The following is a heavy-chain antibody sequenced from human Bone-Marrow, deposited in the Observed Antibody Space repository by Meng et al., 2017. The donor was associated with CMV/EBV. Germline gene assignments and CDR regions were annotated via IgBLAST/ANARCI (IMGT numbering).Heavy chain of an antibody. V-gene: IGHV1-2*02. CDR3: ARDSGITIFGVVINPPSDY. J-gene: IGHJ4*02. CDR1: FTGYY. D-gene: IGHD3-3*01. Sequence: FTGYYMHWVRQAPGQGLEWMGWINPNSSGTNYAQKFQGRVTMTRDTSISTAYMELSRLRSDDTAVYYCARDSGITIFGVVINPPSDYWGQGTLVTVSS. CDR2: INPNSSGT.